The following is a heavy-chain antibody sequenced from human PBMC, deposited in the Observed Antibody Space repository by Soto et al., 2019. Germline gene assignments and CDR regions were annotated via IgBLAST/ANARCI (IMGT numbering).Heavy chain of an antibody. CDR2: IIPIFGTA. CDR3: ARSTSSLIVGAKYAFDI. CDR1: GGTFSSCA. J-gene: IGHJ3*02. Sequence: ASVKVSCKASGGTFSSCAISWVRQAPGQGLEWMGGIIPIFGTANYAQKFQGRVTITADESTSTAYMELSSLRSEDTAVYYCARSTSSLIVGAKYAFDIWGQGTMVTVSS. V-gene: IGHV1-69*13. D-gene: IGHD1-26*01.